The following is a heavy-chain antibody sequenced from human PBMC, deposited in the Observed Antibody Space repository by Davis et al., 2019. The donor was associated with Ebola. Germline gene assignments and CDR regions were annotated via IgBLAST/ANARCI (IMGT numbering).Heavy chain of an antibody. D-gene: IGHD3-9*01. J-gene: IGHJ5*02. CDR2: ISGSGGST. V-gene: IGHV3-23*01. CDR1: GFTFSSYA. Sequence: PGGSLRLSCAASGFTFSSYAMSWVRQAPGKGLEWVSAISGSGGSTYYADSVKGRFTISRDNSKNTLYLQMNSLRSEDTAVYYCARDLIPIFSVHKFDPWGQGTLVTASS. CDR3: ARDLIPIFSVHKFDP.